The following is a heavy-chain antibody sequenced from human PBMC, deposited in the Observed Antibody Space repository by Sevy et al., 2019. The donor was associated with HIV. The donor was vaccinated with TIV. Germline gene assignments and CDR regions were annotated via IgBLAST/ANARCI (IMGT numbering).Heavy chain of an antibody. CDR1: GFTFSTYT. D-gene: IGHD3-10*01. J-gene: IGHJ3*02. Sequence: GGSLRLSCAASGFTFSTYTMNWVRQAPGKGLEWVSSITFSSNYIYYADSVKGRFTISRDNAKNSLYLQMNCLGAEDTAVYYCARPYGSGSWEAFDIWGQGTMVTVSS. CDR3: ARPYGSGSWEAFDI. V-gene: IGHV3-21*01. CDR2: ITFSSNYI.